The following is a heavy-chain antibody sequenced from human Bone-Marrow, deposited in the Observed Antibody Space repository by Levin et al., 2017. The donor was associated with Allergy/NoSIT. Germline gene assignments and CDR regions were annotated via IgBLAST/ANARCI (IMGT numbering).Heavy chain of an antibody. D-gene: IGHD2-15*01. Sequence: GGSLRLSCAASGFTFSSYCMHWVRQAPGKGLVWVSRINSDGSSTSYADSVKGRFTISRDNAKNTLYLQMNSLRAEDTAVYYCARVGYCSGGSCYTGAFESWGQGTMVTVSS. CDR2: INSDGSST. J-gene: IGHJ3*02. V-gene: IGHV3-74*01. CDR3: ARVGYCSGGSCYTGAFES. CDR1: GFTFSSYC.